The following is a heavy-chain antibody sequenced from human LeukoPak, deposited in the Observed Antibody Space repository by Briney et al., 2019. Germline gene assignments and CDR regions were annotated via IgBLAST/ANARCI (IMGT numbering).Heavy chain of an antibody. CDR1: GFTFSSYA. V-gene: IGHV3-23*01. D-gene: IGHD6-19*01. CDR2: ISGSGGST. CDR3: AKCGGGWLSINWFDP. Sequence: GGSLRLSCAASGFTFSSYAMSWVRQAPGKGLEWVSAISGSGGSTCYADSVKGRFTISRDNSKNTLYLQMNSLRAEDTAVYYCAKCGGGWLSINWFDPWGQGTLVTVSS. J-gene: IGHJ5*02.